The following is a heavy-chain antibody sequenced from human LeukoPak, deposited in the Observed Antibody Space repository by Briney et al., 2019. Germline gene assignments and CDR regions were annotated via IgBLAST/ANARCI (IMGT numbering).Heavy chain of an antibody. J-gene: IGHJ3*02. CDR3: AKLGSSGWPYGDAFDI. CDR2: ISGSGGST. Sequence: GGSLRLSRAASGFPFSSYAMSWVRQAPGKGLEWVSAISGSGGSTYYADSVKGRFTISRDNSKNTLYLQMNSLRAEDTAVYYCAKLGSSGWPYGDAFDIWGQGTMVTVSS. V-gene: IGHV3-23*01. CDR1: GFPFSSYA. D-gene: IGHD6-19*01.